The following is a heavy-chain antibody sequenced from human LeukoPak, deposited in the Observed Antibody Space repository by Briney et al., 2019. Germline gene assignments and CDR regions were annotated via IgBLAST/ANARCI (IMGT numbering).Heavy chain of an antibody. CDR3: ARLGFTMILVATT. CDR2: FHHSAHT. Sequence: SETLSLTCTVSGDSINSSPYYWGWLRQPPGKGLEWFGSFHHSAHTYFHPSLNSRLTISLDTSKNRLSLNLNAVTATDTAVYYCARLGFTMILVATTGGQGTLVTVS. V-gene: IGHV4-39*01. D-gene: IGHD3-22*01. J-gene: IGHJ4*02. CDR1: GDSINSSPYY.